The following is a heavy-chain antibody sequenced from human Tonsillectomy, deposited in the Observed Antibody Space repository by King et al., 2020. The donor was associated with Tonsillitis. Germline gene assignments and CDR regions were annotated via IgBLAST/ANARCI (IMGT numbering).Heavy chain of an antibody. CDR2: IRRKIDGGTT. Sequence: VQLVESGGCLVKPGGSLSLSCAASGFTFNETGMNWCCQVPGKGPEGVGLIRRKIDGGTTDYAAPVNGRFAISRDDSKNTLYPEMNSLKTEDTAIYYCTTLKPETNAFKIWGPGTTVTVSS. J-gene: IGHJ3*02. D-gene: IGHD1-7*01. V-gene: IGHV3-15*07. CDR1: GFTFNETG. CDR3: TTLKPETNAFKI.